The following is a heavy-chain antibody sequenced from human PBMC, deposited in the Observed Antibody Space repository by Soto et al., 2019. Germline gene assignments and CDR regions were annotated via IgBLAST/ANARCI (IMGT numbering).Heavy chain of an antibody. D-gene: IGHD1-26*01. V-gene: IGHV4-39*01. CDR3: ASLIVGATKLMDY. CDR1: GGSISSSSYY. J-gene: IGHJ4*02. CDR2: IYYSGKT. Sequence: SETLSLTCTVSGGSISSSSYYWGWIRQPPGKGPEWIGSIYYSGKTYYNPSLKSRVTISVDTSKNQFSLKLSSVTAADTAVYYCASLIVGATKLMDYWGQGTLVTVS.